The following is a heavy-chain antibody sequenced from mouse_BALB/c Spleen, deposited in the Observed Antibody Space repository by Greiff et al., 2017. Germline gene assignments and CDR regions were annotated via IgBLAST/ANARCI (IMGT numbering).Heavy chain of an antibody. Sequence: EVQLVESGGGLVQPKGSLKLSCAASGFTFNTYAMNWVRQAPGKGLEWVARIRSKSNNYATYYADSVKDRFTISRDDSQSMLYLQMNNLKTEDTAMYYCVRHGALPLDYWGQGTTLTVSS. V-gene: IGHV10-1*02. D-gene: IGHD1-3*01. J-gene: IGHJ2*01. CDR1: GFTFNTYA. CDR2: IRSKSNNYAT. CDR3: VRHGALPLDY.